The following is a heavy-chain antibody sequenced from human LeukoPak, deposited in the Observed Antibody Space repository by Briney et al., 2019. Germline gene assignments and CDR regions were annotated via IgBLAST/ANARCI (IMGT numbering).Heavy chain of an antibody. D-gene: IGHD2-2*01. Sequence: SETLSLTCAVYGGSFSGYYWSWIRQSPGKGLEWIGEINHSGSTNYNPSLKSRVTISVDTSKNQFSLKLSSVTAADTAVYYCAGRYCSSTSCADYWGQGTLVTVSS. V-gene: IGHV4-34*01. J-gene: IGHJ4*02. CDR3: AGRYCSSTSCADY. CDR1: GGSFSGYY. CDR2: INHSGST.